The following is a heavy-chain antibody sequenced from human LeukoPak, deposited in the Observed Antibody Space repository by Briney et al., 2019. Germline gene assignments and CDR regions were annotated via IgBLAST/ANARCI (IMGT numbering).Heavy chain of an antibody. CDR3: ARRDIVVVVSASDY. V-gene: IGHV3-23*01. Sequence: GGSLRLSCAASGFTFSSYSMNWVRQAPGKGLEWVSGITASGDSTYYGDSAKGRFTMSRDNSKNTVYLQMNSLRVDDTAVYYCARRDIVVVVSASDYWGQGTLVTISS. CDR1: GFTFSSYS. CDR2: ITASGDST. J-gene: IGHJ4*02. D-gene: IGHD2-15*01.